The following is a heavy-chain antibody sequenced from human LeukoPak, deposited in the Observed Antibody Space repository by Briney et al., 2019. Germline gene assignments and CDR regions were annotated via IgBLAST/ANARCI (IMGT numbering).Heavy chain of an antibody. CDR1: GGTFSGYY. D-gene: IGHD3-10*01. V-gene: IGHV4-34*01. J-gene: IGHJ4*02. CDR2: INHSGST. CDR3: ARFLTYYYGSGSSYHLDY. Sequence: SETLSLTCAVYGGTFSGYYWSWIRQPPGKGLEWIGEINHSGSTNYNPSLKSRVTISVDTSKNQFSLKLSSVTAADTAVYYCARFLTYYYGSGSSYHLDYWGQGTLVTVSS.